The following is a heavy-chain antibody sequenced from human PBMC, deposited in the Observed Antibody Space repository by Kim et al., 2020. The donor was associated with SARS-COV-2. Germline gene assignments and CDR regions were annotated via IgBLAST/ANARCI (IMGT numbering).Heavy chain of an antibody. V-gene: IGHV3-23*01. CDR3: AKERVGSSGIDD. J-gene: IGHJ4*02. Sequence: YAASVNGRFTISSDNYKNTLYLQMNSLRAEGTAVYYCAKERVGSSGIDDWGQGTLVTVSS. D-gene: IGHD6-13*01.